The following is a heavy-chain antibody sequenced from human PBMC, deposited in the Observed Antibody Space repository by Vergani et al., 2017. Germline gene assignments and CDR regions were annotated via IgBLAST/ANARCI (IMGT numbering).Heavy chain of an antibody. J-gene: IGHJ3*01. CDR3: VRDVRVSRT. CDR2: IKEDGTEK. CDR1: GFTFSSSW. Sequence: EVQMVESGGGLVKPGGSLRLSCTASGFTFSSSWMSWVRQAPGKGLEWVANIKEDGTEKYYVDSVKGRFTISRDNAENSLFLQMNSLRGEDTAIYYCVRDVRVSRTWGQGTLVAVSS. V-gene: IGHV3-7*01.